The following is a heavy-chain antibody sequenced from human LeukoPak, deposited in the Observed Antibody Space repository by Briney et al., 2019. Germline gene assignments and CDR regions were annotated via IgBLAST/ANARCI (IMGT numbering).Heavy chain of an antibody. CDR3: AVYGHSTPDTFDY. J-gene: IGHJ4*02. CDR1: GYTFTGYY. Sequence: ASVKVSCKASGYTFTGYYMHWVRQAPGQGLEWMGWINPNSGGTTYAQKFQGRVTMTRDTSISTAYMELSRLRSDDTAVYYCAVYGHSTPDTFDYWGQGTLVTVSS. CDR2: INPNSGGT. D-gene: IGHD3/OR15-3a*01. V-gene: IGHV1-2*02.